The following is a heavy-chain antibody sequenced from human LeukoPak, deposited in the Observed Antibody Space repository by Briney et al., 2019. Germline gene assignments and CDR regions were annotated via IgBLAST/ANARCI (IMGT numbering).Heavy chain of an antibody. D-gene: IGHD6-13*01. CDR2: IIPIFGTA. CDR1: GGTFSSYA. V-gene: IGHV1-69*05. J-gene: IGHJ4*02. Sequence: SVKVSCKASGGTFSSYAFSWVRQAPGQGLEWMGRIIPIFGTANYAQKFQGRVTITTDESTSTAYMELSSLRSEDTAVYYCARARLKQQLVPNYFDYWGQGTLVTVSS. CDR3: ARARLKQQLVPNYFDY.